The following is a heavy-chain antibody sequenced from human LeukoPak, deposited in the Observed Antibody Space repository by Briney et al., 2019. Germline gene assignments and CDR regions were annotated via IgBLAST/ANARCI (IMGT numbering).Heavy chain of an antibody. V-gene: IGHV7-4-1*02. CDR2: INTNTGSP. CDR3: ARRIPAATLDY. J-gene: IGHJ4*02. D-gene: IGHD2-2*01. CDR1: GFTFTSYA. Sequence: ASVKVSCKTSGFTFTSYAMNWVRQAPGQGLEWMGWINTNTGSPTYAQGFTGRFVFSLDTSVSTAYLQISSLKAEDTAVYYCARRIPAATLDYWGQGTLVTVSS.